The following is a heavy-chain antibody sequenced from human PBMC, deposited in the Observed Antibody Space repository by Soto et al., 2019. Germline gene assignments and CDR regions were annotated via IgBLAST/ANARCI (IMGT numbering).Heavy chain of an antibody. V-gene: IGHV3-21*01. CDR1: GFTFSSYS. CDR3: ARVPLDTAMVLDAFDI. J-gene: IGHJ3*02. Sequence: EVQLVESGGGLVKPGGSLRLSCAASGFTFSSYSMNWVRQAPGKGLEWVSSISSSSSYIYYADSVKGRFTISRDNAKNSLHLQMNSLRAEDTAVYYCARVPLDTAMVLDAFDIWGQGIMVTVSS. CDR2: ISSSSSYI. D-gene: IGHD5-18*01.